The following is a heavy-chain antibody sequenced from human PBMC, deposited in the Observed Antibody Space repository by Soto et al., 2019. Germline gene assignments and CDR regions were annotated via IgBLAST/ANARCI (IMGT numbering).Heavy chain of an antibody. CDR3: ARGGSGWPYFDY. Sequence: SETLSLTCTVSGGSIISYYWSWIRQPAGKGLEWIGRIYTSGSTNYNPSLKSRVTMSIDTSKNQFSLKLTSVTAADTAMYYCARGGSGWPYFDYWGQGTLVTVSS. CDR2: IYTSGST. V-gene: IGHV4-4*07. CDR1: GGSIISYY. D-gene: IGHD6-19*01. J-gene: IGHJ4*02.